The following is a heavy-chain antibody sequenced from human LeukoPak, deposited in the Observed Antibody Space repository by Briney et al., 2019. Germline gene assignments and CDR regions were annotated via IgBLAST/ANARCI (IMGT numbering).Heavy chain of an antibody. D-gene: IGHD3-22*01. CDR1: GYTFTGYY. J-gene: IGHJ5*02. Sequence: ASVKVSCKASGYTFTGYYMHWVRQAPGQGLEWMGRINPDSGGSNYPQRFQGRVTMTRDTSISTAYMELSRLTSDDTAVYYCARDIIAGDDSRDNWFDPWGPGTLVTVSS. V-gene: IGHV1-2*06. CDR2: INPDSGGS. CDR3: ARDIIAGDDSRDNWFDP.